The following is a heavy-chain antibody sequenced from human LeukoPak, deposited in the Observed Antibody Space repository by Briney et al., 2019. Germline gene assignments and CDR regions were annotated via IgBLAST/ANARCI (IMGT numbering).Heavy chain of an antibody. CDR3: ARSRGLWFGERGYYFDY. V-gene: IGHV3-74*01. CDR1: GFTFSSYW. CDR2: INSDGSST. Sequence: GGSLRLSCAASGFTFSSYWMHWVRQAPGKGLVWVSRINSDGSSTSYADSVKGRFTISGDNAKNTLYLQMNSLRAEDTAVYYCARSRGLWFGERGYYFDYWGQGTLVTVSS. J-gene: IGHJ4*02. D-gene: IGHD3-10*01.